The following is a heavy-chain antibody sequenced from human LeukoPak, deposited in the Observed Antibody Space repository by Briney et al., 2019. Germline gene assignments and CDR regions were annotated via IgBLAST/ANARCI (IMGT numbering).Heavy chain of an antibody. V-gene: IGHV3-30-3*01. J-gene: IGHJ6*02. CDR1: GFTFSTYA. D-gene: IGHD4-17*01. CDR2: ISYDGSNK. Sequence: GGSLRLSCAASGFTFSTYAMHWVRQAPGKGLERVAVISYDGSNKYYADSVKGRFTISRDNSKNTLYLQMNSLRAEDTAVYYCASSPHDYGDYYNYYYGMDVWGQGTTVTVSS. CDR3: ASSPHDYGDYYNYYYGMDV.